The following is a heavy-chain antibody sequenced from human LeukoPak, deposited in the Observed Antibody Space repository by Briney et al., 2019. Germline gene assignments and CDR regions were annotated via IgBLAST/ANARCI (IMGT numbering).Heavy chain of an antibody. V-gene: IGHV1-2*02. Sequence: ASVKVSCKTSGYTFTDYYMHWVRQAPGQGLEWMGWINPNSGGTNYAQNFQGRVTMTRDTSISTAYMELSRLKSDDTAMYYCVRDNTDSSGYYYVADYWGQGTLVTVSS. D-gene: IGHD3-22*01. CDR3: VRDNTDSSGYYYVADY. CDR1: GYTFTDYY. J-gene: IGHJ4*02. CDR2: INPNSGGT.